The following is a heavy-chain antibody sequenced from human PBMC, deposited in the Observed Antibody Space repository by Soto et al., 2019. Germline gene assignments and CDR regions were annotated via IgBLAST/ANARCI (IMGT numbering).Heavy chain of an antibody. CDR2: ISGSGGST. V-gene: IGHV3-23*01. Sequence: GRSLRLSCAASGLTFSSYAMSWVRQAPGKKLEWVLDISGSGGSTYYADSVKGRFTISRDNSKNTLYLQMHSLRAEDTAVYYCANSSASNYCSGGSCYPASLPDYWGQGTLVTVSS. CDR3: ANSSASNYCSGGSCYPASLPDY. CDR1: GLTFSSYA. J-gene: IGHJ4*02. D-gene: IGHD2-15*01.